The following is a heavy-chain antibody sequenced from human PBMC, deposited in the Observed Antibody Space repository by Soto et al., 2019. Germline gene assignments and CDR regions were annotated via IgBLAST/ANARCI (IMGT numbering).Heavy chain of an antibody. CDR3: ARQGFGELRGLVDV. CDR1: GGPMNNYY. J-gene: IGHJ6*02. Sequence: QVQLQESGPGLVKPSETLSLTCTISGGPMNNYYCSWFRQPRGQGLEWIGYMGDNGFTRYNHSLTSRVAISPDTAKNPFSLHLSSVTAEDTAVYYCARQGFGELRGLVDVWGQGITVTVSS. CDR2: MGDNGFT. D-gene: IGHD3-10*01. V-gene: IGHV4-59*08.